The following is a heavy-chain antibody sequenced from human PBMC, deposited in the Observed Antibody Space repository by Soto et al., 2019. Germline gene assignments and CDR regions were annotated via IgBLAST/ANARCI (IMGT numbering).Heavy chain of an antibody. J-gene: IGHJ6*02. Sequence: PSETLPLTCTVSGGSVSSSSYSWGWIRQPPGKGLEWIGTIYSSENTYYNPSLMSRVTISVDTSKNQFSLKLSSVTAADTAVYYCARLNGYCISTNCHGYYGMDVWGQGTTVTVSS. V-gene: IGHV4-39*01. CDR3: ARLNGYCISTNCHGYYGMDV. CDR2: IYSSENT. CDR1: GGSVSSSSYS. D-gene: IGHD2-2*01.